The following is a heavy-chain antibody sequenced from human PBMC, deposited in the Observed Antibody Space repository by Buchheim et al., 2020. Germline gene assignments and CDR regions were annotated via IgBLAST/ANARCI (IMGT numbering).Heavy chain of an antibody. D-gene: IGHD6-13*01. CDR3: ARWYSSSWCGNWFDP. CDR1: GFTFSDYY. J-gene: IGHJ5*02. V-gene: IGHV3-11*01. CDR2: ISSSGTTI. Sequence: QVQLVESGGGLVKPGGSLRLSCVASGFTFSDYYMTWIRQAPGKGLEWLSDISSSGTTIHYADSVRGRFTISRDNATNSLALQMNSLRAEDTAVYYCARWYSSSWCGNWFDPWGQGTL.